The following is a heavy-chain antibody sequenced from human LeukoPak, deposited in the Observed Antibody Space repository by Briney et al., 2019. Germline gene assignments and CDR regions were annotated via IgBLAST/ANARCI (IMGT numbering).Heavy chain of an antibody. CDR1: GFAFNTYD. V-gene: IGHV3-30*18. CDR2: ISFDGSNK. D-gene: IGHD6-13*01. Sequence: GGSPRLSCAASGFAFNTYDMHWVRQAPGKGLEWVAVISFDGSNKYYADSVKGRFTISRDNSKNTLYLQMNSLRAEDTAVYYCAKDSSSWYYFDYWGRGTVVTVSS. J-gene: IGHJ4*02. CDR3: AKDSSSWYYFDY.